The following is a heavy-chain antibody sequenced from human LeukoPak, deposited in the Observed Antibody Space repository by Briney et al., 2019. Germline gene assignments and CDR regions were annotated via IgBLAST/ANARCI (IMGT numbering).Heavy chain of an antibody. J-gene: IGHJ4*02. CDR1: GGSISSYH. Sequence: SETLSLTCTVSGGSISSYHWSWIRQPPGKGLEWIGYIYYSGSTNYNPSLKSRVTISVDTSKNQFSLKLSSVTAADTAVYYCARGTRIVGAKHWGQGTLVTVSS. CDR3: ARGTRIVGAKH. CDR2: IYYSGST. D-gene: IGHD1-26*01. V-gene: IGHV4-59*12.